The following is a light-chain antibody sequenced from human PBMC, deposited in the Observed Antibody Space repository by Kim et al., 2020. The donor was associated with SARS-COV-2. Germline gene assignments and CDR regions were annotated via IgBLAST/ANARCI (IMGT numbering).Light chain of an antibody. CDR1: QSVSSSS. CDR3: QQDGSSPPT. Sequence: EIVLTQSPGTLSLSPGERATLSCMASQSVSSSSFAWYQQKPGQAPRLLVFGASSRATGIPDRFSGSGSGTDFTLTISRLEPEDFAVYYCQQDGSSPPTFGQGTKVDIK. CDR2: GAS. V-gene: IGKV3-20*01. J-gene: IGKJ1*01.